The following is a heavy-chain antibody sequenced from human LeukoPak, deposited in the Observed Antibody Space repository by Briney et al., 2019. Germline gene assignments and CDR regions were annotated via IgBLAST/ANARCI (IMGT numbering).Heavy chain of an antibody. CDR3: AKCSTSAYTTGWCNWIDP. CDR2: TVSRGTT. CDR1: GFTFTSDA. V-gene: IGHV3-23*01. D-gene: IGHD6-19*01. Sequence: GGSLRLSCVASGFTFTSDAMNWVRQAPGKGLEWVSSTVSRGTTQYADSVKGRFTVSRDTSKNTLYLQTNSLRADDTAVYYCAKCSTSAYTTGWCNWIDPWGQGTLVTVSS. J-gene: IGHJ5*02.